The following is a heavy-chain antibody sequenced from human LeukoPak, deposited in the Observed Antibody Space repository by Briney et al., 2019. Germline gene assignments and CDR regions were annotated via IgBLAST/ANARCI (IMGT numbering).Heavy chain of an antibody. D-gene: IGHD2-21*02. V-gene: IGHV4-59*01. Sequence: AETLSLTCTVSGGSISSYYWSWIRQPPGKGLEWIGYIYYSGSTNYNPSLKSRVTISVDASKNQFSLKLSSVTAADTAVYYCARDDPYCGGDCYAFDIWGQGTMVTVSS. CDR3: ARDDPYCGGDCYAFDI. CDR1: GGSISSYY. CDR2: IYYSGST. J-gene: IGHJ3*02.